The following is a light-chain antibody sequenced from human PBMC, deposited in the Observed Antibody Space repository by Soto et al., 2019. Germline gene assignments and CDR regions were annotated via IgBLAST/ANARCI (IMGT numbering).Light chain of an antibody. J-gene: IGKJ4*01. Sequence: EIVMTQSPATLSVSPGERVTLSCRASQSVSSNLAWYQQKPGQAPRLLIYGASTRDTGISARFSGSGSGTEFTLTISSLQSEDFAVYYCQQYYDWPRGLTFGVGTTVEIK. CDR2: GAS. CDR3: QQYYDWPRGLT. CDR1: QSVSSN. V-gene: IGKV3-15*01.